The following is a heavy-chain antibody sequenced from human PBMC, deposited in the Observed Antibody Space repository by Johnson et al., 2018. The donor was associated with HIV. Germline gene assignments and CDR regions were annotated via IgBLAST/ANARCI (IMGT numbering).Heavy chain of an antibody. CDR1: GFTFINYW. D-gene: IGHD2-15*01. CDR3: ARGWSGAFDI. V-gene: IGHV3-7*05. Sequence: VQLVESGGGLVQPGGSLRLSCAASGFTFINYWMHWVRQAPGKGLEWVANIKQGGSEKYYVDSVKGRFIVSRDNAKNLLYLQMSSLRAEDTAVYYCARGWSGAFDIWGQGTMVTVSS. J-gene: IGHJ3*02. CDR2: IKQGGSEK.